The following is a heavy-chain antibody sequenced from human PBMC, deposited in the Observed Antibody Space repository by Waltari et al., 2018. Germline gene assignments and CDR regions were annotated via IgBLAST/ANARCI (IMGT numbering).Heavy chain of an antibody. J-gene: IGHJ6*02. CDR3: ARDSDFWSGKRYYYYGMDV. CDR2: IYYSGST. CDR1: GGSISSYY. D-gene: IGHD3-3*01. Sequence: QVQLQESGPGLVKPSETLSLTCTVSGGSISSYYWSWLRQPPGKGLEWCGYIYYSGSTNYNPSLKSRVTISVDTSKNQFSLKLSSVTAADTAVYYCARDSDFWSGKRYYYYGMDVWGQGTTVTVSS. V-gene: IGHV4-59*01.